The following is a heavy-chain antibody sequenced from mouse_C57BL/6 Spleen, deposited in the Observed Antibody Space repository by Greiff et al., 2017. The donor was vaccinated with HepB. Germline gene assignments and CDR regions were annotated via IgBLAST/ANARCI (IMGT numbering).Heavy chain of an antibody. CDR2: IDPETGGT. J-gene: IGHJ2*01. CDR1: GYTFTDYE. Sequence: VQLQQSGAELVRPGASVTLSCKASGYTFTDYEMHWVKQTPVHGLEWIGAIDPETGGTAYNQKFKGKAILTADKSSSTAYMERRSLTSEDSAVYYCTRSRTGNFDYWGQGTTLTVSS. V-gene: IGHV1-15*01. CDR3: TRSRTGNFDY.